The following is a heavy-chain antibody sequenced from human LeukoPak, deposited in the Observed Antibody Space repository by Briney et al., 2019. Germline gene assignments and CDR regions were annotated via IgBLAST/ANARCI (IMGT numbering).Heavy chain of an antibody. CDR1: GFAFSRNW. Sequence: PGGSLRLSCEASGFAFSRNWMTWVRQAPGKGLEWVANIRQDGREIYYVDSVKGRFTISRDNAKSSMYLQMNSLRAEDTAVYYCASGGVVGPSTYWFYDLWGRGTRVTVS. CDR2: IRQDGREI. CDR3: ASGGVVGPSTYWFYDL. D-gene: IGHD1-26*01. J-gene: IGHJ2*01. V-gene: IGHV3-7*01.